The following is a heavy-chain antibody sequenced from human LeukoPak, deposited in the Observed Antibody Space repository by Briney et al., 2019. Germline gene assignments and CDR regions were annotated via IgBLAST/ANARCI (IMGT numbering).Heavy chain of an antibody. CDR1: GGSISSGDYY. D-gene: IGHD2-2*01. V-gene: IGHV4-30-4*08. CDR2: IYYSGST. J-gene: IGHJ4*01. CDR3: ARVIVVVPPATFDY. Sequence: SQTLSLTCTVSGGSISSGDYYWNWIRQPPGKGLEWIGYIYYSGSTYYNPSLKSRVTISVDTSENQFSLKLSSVTAADTAVYYCARVIVVVPPATFDYWGQETWSPSPQ.